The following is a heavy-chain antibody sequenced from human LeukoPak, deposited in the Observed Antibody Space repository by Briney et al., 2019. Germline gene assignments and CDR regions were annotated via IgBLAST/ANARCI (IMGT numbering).Heavy chain of an antibody. CDR3: ARGPIAARRGLFDY. Sequence: GASVKVSSKASGYTFTSYDINWVRQATGQGLEWMGWMNPNSGNTGYAQKFQGRVTMTRNTSISTAYMELSNLRSEDTAVYYCARGPIAARRGLFDYWGQGTLVTVSS. J-gene: IGHJ4*02. CDR1: GYTFTSYD. D-gene: IGHD6-6*01. V-gene: IGHV1-8*01. CDR2: MNPNSGNT.